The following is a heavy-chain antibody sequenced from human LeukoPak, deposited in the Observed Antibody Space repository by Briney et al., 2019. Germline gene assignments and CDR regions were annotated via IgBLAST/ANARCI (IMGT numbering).Heavy chain of an antibody. Sequence: SETLSLTCTVSGGSISSYYWSWIRQPPGKVLERIGYIYYSGSTNYNPSLKSRVTISVDTSKNQFSLKLSSVTAADTAVYYCARRTVAGAPFDYWGQGTLVTVSS. CDR2: IYYSGST. CDR1: GGSISSYY. J-gene: IGHJ4*02. V-gene: IGHV4-59*01. CDR3: ARRTVAGAPFDY. D-gene: IGHD6-19*01.